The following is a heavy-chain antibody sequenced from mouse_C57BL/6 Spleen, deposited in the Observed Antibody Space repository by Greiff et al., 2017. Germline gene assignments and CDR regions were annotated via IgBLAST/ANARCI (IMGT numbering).Heavy chain of an antibody. Sequence: VQLQQPGAELVKPGASVKLSCKASGYTFTSYWMQWVKQRPGQGLEWIGEIDPSDSYTNYNQKFTGKATLTVDTSSSTAYMQLSSLTSEDSAVYYCAKSIYYSCSYWGKGTRVTVSA. D-gene: IGHD2-12*01. V-gene: IGHV1-50*01. CDR3: AKSIYYSCSY. J-gene: IGHJ3*01. CDR1: GYTFTSYW. CDR2: IDPSDSYT.